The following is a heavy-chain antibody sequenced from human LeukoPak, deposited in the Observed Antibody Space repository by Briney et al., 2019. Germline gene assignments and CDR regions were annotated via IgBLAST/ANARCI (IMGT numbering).Heavy chain of an antibody. J-gene: IGHJ3*02. CDR2: ISSSGSTI. Sequence: PGGSLRLSCAASGFTFSTYERNAVRQAPGKGLEWVSYISSSGSTIYYADSVKSRFTISRDNAKNSLYLQMNSLRAEDTAVYYCAREGAYNWHAADAFHIWGKGTMVTVSS. D-gene: IGHD1-20*01. V-gene: IGHV3-48*03. CDR3: AREGAYNWHAADAFHI. CDR1: GFTFSTYE.